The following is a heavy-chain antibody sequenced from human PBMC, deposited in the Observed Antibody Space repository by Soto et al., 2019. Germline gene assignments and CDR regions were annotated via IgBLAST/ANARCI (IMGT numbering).Heavy chain of an antibody. CDR2: INHSGST. Sequence: SETLSLTCAVYGGSFSGYYWSWIRQPPGKGLEWIGEINHSGSTNYNPSLKSRVTISVDTSKNQFSLKLSSVTAADTAVYYCARGLHYCGGDCYPLDPWGQGTLVTVSS. J-gene: IGHJ5*02. V-gene: IGHV4-34*01. CDR3: ARGLHYCGGDCYPLDP. D-gene: IGHD2-21*02. CDR1: GGSFSGYY.